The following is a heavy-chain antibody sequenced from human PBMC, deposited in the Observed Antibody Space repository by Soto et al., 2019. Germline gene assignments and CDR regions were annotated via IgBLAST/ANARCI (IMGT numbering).Heavy chain of an antibody. V-gene: IGHV4-39*01. Sequence: SETLSLTCTVSGASISSRDHYWGWIRQTPGKGLEWIGNIDYNGVTYYNPSLKSRVTVSKDTSKNQFSLKVASVTAADTAIYYCGRAMIGTSRHTDSDYWGQGTQVTVSS. CDR1: GASISSRDHY. CDR2: IDYNGVT. J-gene: IGHJ4*02. D-gene: IGHD2-8*01. CDR3: GRAMIGTSRHTDSDY.